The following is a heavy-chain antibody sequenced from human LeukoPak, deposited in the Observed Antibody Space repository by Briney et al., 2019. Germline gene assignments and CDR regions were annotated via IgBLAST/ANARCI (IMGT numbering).Heavy chain of an antibody. D-gene: IGHD6-13*01. CDR2: MNPNSGNT. CDR3: ARGGVIAAAGRKVVRWNYYYMDV. Sequence: ASVKVSCKASGYTFTSSDINWVRQATGQGLEWMGWMNPNSGNTGYAQKFQGRVTMTRNTSISTAYMELSSLRSEDTAVYYCARGGVIAAAGRKVVRWNYYYMDVWGKGTTVTVSS. J-gene: IGHJ6*03. CDR1: GYTFTSSD. V-gene: IGHV1-8*01.